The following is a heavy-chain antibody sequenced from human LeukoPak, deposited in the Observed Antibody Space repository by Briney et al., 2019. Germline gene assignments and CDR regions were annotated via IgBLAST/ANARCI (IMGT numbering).Heavy chain of an antibody. Sequence: GESLRLSCVGSGFGFSGYGMHWVRQAPGKGLEWVAVIWFDGNKKFYGDSVKGRFTISRDNSQNTLYLQMSRLGPEDTAVYYCAKDDGTYRNFNFWGHGTMVTVSS. D-gene: IGHD1-26*01. V-gene: IGHV3-33*03. CDR2: IWFDGNKK. CDR3: AKDDGTYRNFNF. CDR1: GFGFSGYG. J-gene: IGHJ3*01.